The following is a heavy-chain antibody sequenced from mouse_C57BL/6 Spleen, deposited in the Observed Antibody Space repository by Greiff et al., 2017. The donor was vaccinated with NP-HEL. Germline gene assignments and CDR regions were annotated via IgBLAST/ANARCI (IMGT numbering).Heavy chain of an antibody. V-gene: IGHV6-3*01. CDR3: TSPFYDSMDY. CDR1: GFTFSNYW. D-gene: IGHD2-3*01. J-gene: IGHJ4*01. Sequence: EVQGVESGGGLVQPGGSMKLSCVASGFTFSNYWMNWVRQSPEKGLEWVAQIRLKSDNYATHYAESVKGRFTISRDDSKSSVYLQMNNLRAEDTGIYYCTSPFYDSMDYWGQGTSVTVSS. CDR2: IRLKSDNYAT.